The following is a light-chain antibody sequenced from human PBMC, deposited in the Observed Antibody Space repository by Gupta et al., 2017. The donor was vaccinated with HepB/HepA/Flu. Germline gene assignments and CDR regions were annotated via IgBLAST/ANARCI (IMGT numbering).Light chain of an antibody. J-gene: IGKJ4*01. Sequence: ENVLTQSQGTLSLSPGERATPSCRASQSVSSSSLAWYQQKPGQAPRPLIYGASSRATGIPDMFSGSGSGTDFTLTISRLEPEDFAVYYCQQYGSSPHFGGGTKVEI. V-gene: IGKV3-20*01. CDR2: GAS. CDR3: QQYGSSPH. CDR1: QSVSSSS.